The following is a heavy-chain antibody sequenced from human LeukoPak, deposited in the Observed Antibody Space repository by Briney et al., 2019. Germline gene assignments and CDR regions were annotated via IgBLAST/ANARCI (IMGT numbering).Heavy chain of an antibody. Sequence: GGSLKLSCAASGFTFSSYSMNWVRQAPGKGLEWVSSISSSSSYIYYADSVEGRFTISRDNAKNSLYLQMNSLRAEDTAVYFCAXXXXYSXGRYDYWGQGTLVTVSS. CDR2: ISSSSSYI. CDR3: AXXXXYSXGRYDY. J-gene: IGHJ4*02. CDR1: GFTFSSYS. D-gene: IGHD6-19*01. V-gene: IGHV3-21*01.